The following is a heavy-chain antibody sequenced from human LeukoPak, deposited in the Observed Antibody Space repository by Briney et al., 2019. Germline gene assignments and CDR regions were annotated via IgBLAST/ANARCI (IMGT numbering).Heavy chain of an antibody. J-gene: IGHJ4*02. Sequence: SETLSLTCTVSGGSISSSSYYWGWIRQPPGKGLEWIGSIYYSGSTYYNPSLKSRVTISVDTSKNQFSLKLSSVTAADTAVYYCAGVGSGYFIYWGQGTLVTVSS. D-gene: IGHD5-12*01. CDR1: GGSISSSSYY. CDR2: IYYSGST. CDR3: AGVGSGYFIY. V-gene: IGHV4-39*07.